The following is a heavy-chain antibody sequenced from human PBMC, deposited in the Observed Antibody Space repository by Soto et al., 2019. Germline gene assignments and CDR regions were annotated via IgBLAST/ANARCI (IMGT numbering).Heavy chain of an antibody. Sequence: SVKVSCKASGCTFSSYAISWVRQAPGQGLEWMGGIIPIFGTANYAQKFQGRVTITADESTSTAYMELSSLRSEDTAVYYCARGANRGYCSSASCSYYYYYGMDVWGQGTTVTVSS. CDR3: ARGANRGYCSSASCSYYYYYGMDV. CDR2: IIPIFGTA. D-gene: IGHD2-2*01. J-gene: IGHJ6*02. V-gene: IGHV1-69*13. CDR1: GCTFSSYA.